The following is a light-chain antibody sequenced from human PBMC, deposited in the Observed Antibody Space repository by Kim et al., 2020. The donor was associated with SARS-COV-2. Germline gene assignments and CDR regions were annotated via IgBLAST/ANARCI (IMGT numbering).Light chain of an antibody. V-gene: IGLV3-19*01. CDR2: GEN. CDR3: NSRDSNDNVV. J-gene: IGLJ2*01. CDR1: SLRSYY. Sequence: ALGQTVRITCQGDSLRSYYASWYQQKPGQAPILVIYGENNRPSGIPDRFSGSSSGNTASLTITGTQAGDEADYYCNSRDSNDNVVFGGGTQLTVL.